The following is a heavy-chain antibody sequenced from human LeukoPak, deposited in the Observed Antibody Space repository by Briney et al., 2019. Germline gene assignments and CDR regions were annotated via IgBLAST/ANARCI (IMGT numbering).Heavy chain of an antibody. Sequence: PGGSLRLSCAASGFTFSSYAMHWVRQAPGKGLEWVAVISYDGSNKYYADSVKGRFTISRDNSKNTLYLQMNSLRAEDTAVYYCARDEGSSSTFDYWGQGTLVTVSS. CDR3: ARDEGSSSTFDY. CDR2: ISYDGSNK. D-gene: IGHD6-6*01. J-gene: IGHJ4*02. CDR1: GFTFSSYA. V-gene: IGHV3-30-3*01.